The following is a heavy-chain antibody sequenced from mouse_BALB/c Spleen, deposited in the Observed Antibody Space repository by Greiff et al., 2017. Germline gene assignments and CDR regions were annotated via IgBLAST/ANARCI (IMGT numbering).Heavy chain of an antibody. V-gene: IGHV1-87*01. J-gene: IGHJ4*01. D-gene: IGHD2-3*01. CDR1: GYTFTSYW. CDR2: IYPGDGDT. Sequence: QVQLQQSGAELARPGASVKLSCKASGYTFTSYWMQWVKQRPGQGLEWIGAIYPGDGDTRYTQKFKGKATLTADKSSSTAYMQLSSLASEDSAVYYCARSDGYYWMDYWGQGTSVTVSS. CDR3: ARSDGYYWMDY.